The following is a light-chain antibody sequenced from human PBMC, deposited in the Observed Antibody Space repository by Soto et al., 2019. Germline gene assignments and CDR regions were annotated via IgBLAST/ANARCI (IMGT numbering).Light chain of an antibody. CDR3: KQYNNWPPIT. V-gene: IGKV3-15*01. J-gene: IGKJ3*01. CDR1: QSVSGN. Sequence: EIVMTQSPATLSVSPGERATLSCRASQSVSGNLAWYQQKPCQAPRLLIYAASTRATGIPARFSGSGSGTEFTLTISSLQSEDFAVYYCKQYNNWPPITFGPGTKVDIK. CDR2: AAS.